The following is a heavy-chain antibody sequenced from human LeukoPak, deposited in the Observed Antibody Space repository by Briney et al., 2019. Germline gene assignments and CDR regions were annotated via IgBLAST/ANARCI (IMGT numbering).Heavy chain of an antibody. CDR1: GYSFTSYW. V-gene: IGHV5-51*03. CDR2: IYPGDSDT. D-gene: IGHD4-17*01. CDR3: ARLPDYGDDVGYFDY. Sequence: GESLKISCKASGYSFTSYWIGWVRQMPGQGLEWMGIIYPGDSDTRYRPSFQGQVTISTDKSTSTAYLQWSSLKASDTAMYYCARLPDYGDDVGYFDYWGQGTLVTVSS. J-gene: IGHJ4*02.